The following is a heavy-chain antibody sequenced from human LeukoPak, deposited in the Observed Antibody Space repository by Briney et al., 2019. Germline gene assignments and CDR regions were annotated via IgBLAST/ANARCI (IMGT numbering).Heavy chain of an antibody. J-gene: IGHJ4*02. CDR3: ARGRYCSGGSCYPFDY. V-gene: IGHV4-59*01. D-gene: IGHD2-15*01. Sequence: SETLSLTCTVSGGSISSYYWSWIRQPPGKGLEWIGYIYYSGSTNYNPSLKSRVTISVDTSKNQFSLKLSSVTAADTAVYYCARGRYCSGGSCYPFDYWGQGTLVTVSS. CDR1: GGSISSYY. CDR2: IYYSGST.